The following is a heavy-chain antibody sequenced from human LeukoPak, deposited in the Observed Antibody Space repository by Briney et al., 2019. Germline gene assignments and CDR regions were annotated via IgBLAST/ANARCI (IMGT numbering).Heavy chain of an antibody. CDR1: GASIRSSDYY. J-gene: IGHJ4*02. V-gene: IGHV4-39*01. D-gene: IGHD1-1*01. CDR2: VYYSGST. Sequence: PSETLSLTCVLSGASIRSSDYYWAWIRQPPGKGLEWIGTVYYSGSTYYNPSLKSRLTISVDTSNNSISLKVTPLTAADTAVYYCARHGNWEPFDYWGQGSLVTVSS. CDR3: ARHGNWEPFDY.